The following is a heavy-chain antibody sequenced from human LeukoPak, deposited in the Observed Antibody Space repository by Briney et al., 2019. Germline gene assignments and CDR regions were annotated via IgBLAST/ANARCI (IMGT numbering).Heavy chain of an antibody. J-gene: IGHJ4*02. D-gene: IGHD1-14*01. CDR3: ARGYEGAFHY. CDR1: GYSFTNNA. CDR2: INDGKGDT. Sequence: GASVKVSCKASGYSFTNNAMHWLHQAPGQRPEWMGWINDGKGDTKYSQKFQGRVTITRDTSASTAYMELSSLRSEDTALYSCARGYEGAFHYWGQGTLVPVSS. V-gene: IGHV1-3*01.